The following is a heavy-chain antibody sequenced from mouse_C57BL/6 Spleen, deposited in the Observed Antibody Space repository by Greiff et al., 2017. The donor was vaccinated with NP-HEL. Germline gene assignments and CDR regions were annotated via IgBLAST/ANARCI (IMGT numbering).Heavy chain of an antibody. CDR2: INPGSGGT. CDR3: ARSAPTVVATGGYFDY. CDR1: GYAFTNYL. D-gene: IGHD1-1*01. Sequence: VQLQQSGAELVRPGTSVKVSCKASGYAFTNYLIEWVKQRPGQGLEWIGVINPGSGGTNYNEKFKGKATLTADKSSSTAYMQLSSLTSEDSAVYFCARSAPTVVATGGYFDYWGQGTTLTVSS. V-gene: IGHV1-54*01. J-gene: IGHJ2*01.